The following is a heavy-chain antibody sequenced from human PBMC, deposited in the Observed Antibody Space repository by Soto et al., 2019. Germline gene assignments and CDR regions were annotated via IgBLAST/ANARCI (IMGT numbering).Heavy chain of an antibody. V-gene: IGHV1-69*01. CDR1: GDTYSTSA. CDR3: ARGGVDVVATSAFDY. CDR2: INPILGTP. Sequence: QVQLVQSWAEVKKPWSSVKVSCKASGDTYSTSAISWVRQAPGQGLEWMGGINPILGTPDYAHKFQGRVTITAAESTSTVYMELGSLRAEDTAIYFCARGGVDVVATSAFDYWGQGTLVTVSS. J-gene: IGHJ4*02. D-gene: IGHD5-12*01.